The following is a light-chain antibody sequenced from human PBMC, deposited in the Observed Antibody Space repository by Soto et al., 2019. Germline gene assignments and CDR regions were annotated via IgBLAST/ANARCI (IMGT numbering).Light chain of an antibody. V-gene: IGLV4-69*01. CDR2: LNRDGSH. CDR1: SGHSDYG. Sequence: QSVLTQSPSASASLGASVKLTCTLSSGHSDYGIAWHQQQADKGPRYLMKLNRDGSHNKGDGIPDRFSGSNSGAERYLIISSRQSDDEADYYCQTWDTVVVFGGGNKLTVL. J-gene: IGLJ2*01. CDR3: QTWDTVVV.